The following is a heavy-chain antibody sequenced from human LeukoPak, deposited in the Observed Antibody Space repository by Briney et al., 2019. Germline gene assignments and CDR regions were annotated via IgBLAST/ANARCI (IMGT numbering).Heavy chain of an antibody. CDR1: GGSISSYY. D-gene: IGHD2-15*01. CDR2: IYYSGST. J-gene: IGHJ4*02. V-gene: IGHV4-59*12. Sequence: NASETLSLTCTVSGGSISSYYWSWIRQPPGKGLEWIGYIYYSGSTNYNPSLKSRVTISVDTSKNQFSLKLSSVTAADTAVYYCARKILGYCSGGSCYPYYFDYWGQGTLVTVSS. CDR3: ARKILGYCSGGSCYPYYFDY.